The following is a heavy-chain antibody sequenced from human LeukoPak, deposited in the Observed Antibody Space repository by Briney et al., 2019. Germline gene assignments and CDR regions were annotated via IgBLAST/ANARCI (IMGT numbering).Heavy chain of an antibody. CDR1: GYTFTSYY. J-gene: IGHJ4*02. D-gene: IGHD3-22*01. V-gene: IGHV1-46*01. Sequence: ASAKVSCKASGYTFTSYYMHWVRQAPGQGLEWMGIINSSGGSTSYAQKFQGRVTMTRDTSTSTVYMELSSLRSEDTAVYYCASSYDSRRFDYWGQGTLVTVSS. CDR2: INSSGGST. CDR3: ASSYDSRRFDY.